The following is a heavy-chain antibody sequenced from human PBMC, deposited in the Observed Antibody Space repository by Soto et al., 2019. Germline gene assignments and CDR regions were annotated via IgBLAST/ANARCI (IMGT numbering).Heavy chain of an antibody. Sequence: QVQLVQSGAEVKKPGSSVKVSCKASGGSLSNYGISWVRQAPGQGLEWMGAIIPVFGTPNYAQKLQDRVTTTADESTTTVYMEVRSLTSEDTAVYYCARGDATKIVVTTYYAMDVWGQGTTVTVSS. CDR1: GGSLSNYG. CDR3: ARGDATKIVVTTYYAMDV. J-gene: IGHJ6*02. CDR2: IIPVFGTP. V-gene: IGHV1-69*12. D-gene: IGHD3-22*01.